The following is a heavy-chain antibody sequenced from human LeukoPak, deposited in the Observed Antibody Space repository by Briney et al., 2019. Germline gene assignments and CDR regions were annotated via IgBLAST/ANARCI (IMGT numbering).Heavy chain of an antibody. CDR3: ARDQDSSSSY. CDR2: IYYSGST. Sequence: SETLSLTCTVSGGSISSYYWGWIRQPPGKGLEWIGSIYYSGSTYYNPSLKSRVTISVDTSKNQFSLKLSSVTAADTAVYYCARDQDSSSSYWGQGTLVTVSS. V-gene: IGHV4-39*07. J-gene: IGHJ4*02. D-gene: IGHD6-6*01. CDR1: GGSISSYY.